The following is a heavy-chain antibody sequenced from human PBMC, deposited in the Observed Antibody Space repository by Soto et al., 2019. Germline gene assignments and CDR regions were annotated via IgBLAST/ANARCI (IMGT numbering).Heavy chain of an antibody. V-gene: IGHV3-30*18. J-gene: IGHJ4*02. Sequence: GGSLRLSCTASGFTFRSDGLHWARHAPPRGLDLVSVISYDGSYKSYEDSVKGRFTISRDNYKNNLHLQMDSVRAEDTAVYYCAKNFAPLSPDLYFDSWGQGTLVTVSS. D-gene: IGHD3-16*01. CDR1: GFTFRSDG. CDR3: AKNFAPLSPDLYFDS. CDR2: ISYDGSYK.